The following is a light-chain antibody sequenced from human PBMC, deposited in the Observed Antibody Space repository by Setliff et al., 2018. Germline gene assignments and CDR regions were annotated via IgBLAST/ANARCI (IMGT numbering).Light chain of an antibody. V-gene: IGLV1-44*01. CDR1: SSNIGSNT. J-gene: IGLJ1*01. CDR2: RNN. Sequence: QSVLTQPPSASGTPGQRVTISCSGSSSNIGSNTVNWYQQLPGTAPKLLIYRNNQRPSGVPDRFSGSKSGTSAPLAISGLQSEDEADYYCQSYDSSLSGYVFGTGTKGTVL. CDR3: QSYDSSLSGYV.